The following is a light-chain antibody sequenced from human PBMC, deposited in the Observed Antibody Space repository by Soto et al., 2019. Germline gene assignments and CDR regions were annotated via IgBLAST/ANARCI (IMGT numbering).Light chain of an antibody. J-gene: IGKJ3*01. CDR2: GAS. CDR1: QSVSSN. CDR3: QHYDTPFT. V-gene: IGKV3D-15*01. Sequence: EIVMAQSPATLSVSPGERATLSCRASQSVSSNLAWYQQKPGQAPRLLIYGASNRATGIPDRFSGSGSGTDFTLTISRLEPEDFALYYCQHYDTPFTFGPGTKVD.